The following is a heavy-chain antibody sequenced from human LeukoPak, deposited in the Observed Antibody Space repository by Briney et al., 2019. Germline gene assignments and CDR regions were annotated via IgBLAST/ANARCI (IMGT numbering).Heavy chain of an antibody. D-gene: IGHD4-17*01. V-gene: IGHV1-69*05. CDR3: ATDYGDYAVDY. Sequence: SVKVSCKASGGTFSSYAISWVRQAPGQGLEWMGRIIPIFGTANYAQKFQGRVTITTDESTSTAYMELSRLRSEDTAVYYCATDYGDYAVDYWGQGTLVTVSS. CDR2: IIPIFGTA. CDR1: GGTFSSYA. J-gene: IGHJ4*02.